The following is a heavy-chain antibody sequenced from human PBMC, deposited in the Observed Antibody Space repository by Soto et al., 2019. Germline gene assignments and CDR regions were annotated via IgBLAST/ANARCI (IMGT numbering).Heavy chain of an antibody. CDR3: ATEDSSGYYPPLFDY. CDR1: GYTLTELS. J-gene: IGHJ4*02. V-gene: IGHV1-24*01. D-gene: IGHD3-22*01. Sequence: ASVNVSCKVSGYTLTELSMHWVRQAPGKGLEWMGGFDPEDGETIYAQKFQGRVTMTEDTSTDTAYMELSSLRSEDTAVYYCATEDSSGYYPPLFDYWGQGTLVTVSS. CDR2: FDPEDGET.